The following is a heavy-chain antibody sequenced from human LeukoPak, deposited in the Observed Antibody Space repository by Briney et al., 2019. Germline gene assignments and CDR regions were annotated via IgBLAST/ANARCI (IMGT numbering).Heavy chain of an antibody. CDR3: AKISWIQLWLPLDY. J-gene: IGHJ4*02. CDR2: ISGGGGNT. V-gene: IGHV3-23*01. D-gene: IGHD5-18*01. Sequence: PGGSLRLSCAASGFTFNNYAMSWVRQAPGKGLEWVSVISGGGGNTYYADSVRGRFTISRDNSKNTLYLQMNSLRAEDTAVYYCAKISWIQLWLPLDYWGQGTLVTVSS. CDR1: GFTFNNYA.